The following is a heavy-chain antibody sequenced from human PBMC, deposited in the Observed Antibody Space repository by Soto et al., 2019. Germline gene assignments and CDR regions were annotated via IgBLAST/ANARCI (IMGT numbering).Heavy chain of an antibody. CDR2: TYYRSKWYN. J-gene: IGHJ6*02. Sequence: QTLSLTCAISGDSVSSNSAAWNWIRQSPSRGLEWLGRTYYRSKWYNDYAVSVKSRITINPDTSKNQFSLQLNSVTPEDTAVYYCARDGVATITGVYYYYGMDVWGQGTTVTVSS. CDR1: GDSVSSNSAA. CDR3: ARDGVATITGVYYYYGMDV. V-gene: IGHV6-1*01. D-gene: IGHD5-12*01.